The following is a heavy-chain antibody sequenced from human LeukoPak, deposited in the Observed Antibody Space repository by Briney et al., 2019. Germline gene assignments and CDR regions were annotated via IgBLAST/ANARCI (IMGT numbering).Heavy chain of an antibody. CDR1: GFTFSSYA. D-gene: IGHD3-10*01. V-gene: IGHV3-23*01. J-gene: IGHJ3*02. CDR3: ARGASGKGAFDI. Sequence: PGGSLRLSCAASGFTFSSYAMSWVRQAPGKGLEWVSAISGSGGSTYYADSVKGRFTISRDNAKNTHYLQTNSLRAEDTAVYYCARGASGKGAFDIWGQGTMVTVSS. CDR2: ISGSGGST.